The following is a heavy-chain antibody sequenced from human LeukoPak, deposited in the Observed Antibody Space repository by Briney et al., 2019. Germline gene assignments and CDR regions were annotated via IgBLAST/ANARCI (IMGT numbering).Heavy chain of an antibody. V-gene: IGHV1-69*13. CDR1: GGTFISYA. J-gene: IGHJ6*02. CDR3: ARDRSLTIFGVAHYGMDV. CDR2: IIPIFGTA. D-gene: IGHD3-3*01. Sequence: GASVKVSCKASGGTFISYAISWVRQAPGQALEWMGGIIPIFGTANYAQKFQGRVTITADESTSTAYMELSRLRSEDTAVYYCARDRSLTIFGVAHYGMDVWGQGTTVTVSS.